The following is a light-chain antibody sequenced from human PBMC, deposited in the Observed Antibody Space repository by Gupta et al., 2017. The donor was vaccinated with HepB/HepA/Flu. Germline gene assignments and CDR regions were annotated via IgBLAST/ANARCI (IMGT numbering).Light chain of an antibody. CDR1: ESVSSY. CDR2: DAC. CDR3: QQGSHWPIT. V-gene: IGKV3-11*01. Sequence: EIVLTQSPATLSLSPGERATLSCRASESVSSYLAWYQQKPGQAPRLLIYDACNRATGIPARFSGSGSGTEFTLTISRGEPEDFAVYYCQQGSHWPITFGQGTRLEIK. J-gene: IGKJ5*01.